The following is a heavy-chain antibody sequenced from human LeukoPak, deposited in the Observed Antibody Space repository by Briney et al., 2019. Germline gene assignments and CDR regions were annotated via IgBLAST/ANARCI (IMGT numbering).Heavy chain of an antibody. D-gene: IGHD5-18*01. V-gene: IGHV3-66*01. CDR3: ARDRPDRGYSYGRDFDY. Sequence: GGSLRLSCAASGFTVSSNYMSWVRQAPGKGLECVSVIYSSGTTSYADSVKGRFTISRDNAKNSLYLQMNSLRAEDTAVYYCARDRPDRGYSYGRDFDYWGQGTLVTVSS. J-gene: IGHJ4*02. CDR2: IYSSGTT. CDR1: GFTVSSNY.